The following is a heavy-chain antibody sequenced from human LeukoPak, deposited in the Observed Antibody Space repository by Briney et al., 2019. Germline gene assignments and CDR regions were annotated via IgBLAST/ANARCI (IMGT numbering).Heavy chain of an antibody. D-gene: IGHD6-13*01. Sequence: PSETLSLTCTVSGGSISSYYWGWIRQPPGKGLEWIGSIYYSGSTYYNPSLKSRVTISVDTSKNQFSLKRSSVTAADTAVYYCARHSGPYGSSWFDYWGQGTLVTVSS. V-gene: IGHV4-39*01. CDR3: ARHSGPYGSSWFDY. J-gene: IGHJ4*02. CDR1: GGSISSYY. CDR2: IYYSGST.